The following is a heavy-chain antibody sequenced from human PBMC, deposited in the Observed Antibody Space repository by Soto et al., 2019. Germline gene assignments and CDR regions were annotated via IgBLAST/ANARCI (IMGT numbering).Heavy chain of an antibody. CDR3: ARVGTYYDSSGKQYFQH. D-gene: IGHD3-22*01. CDR1: GYTFTSYY. CDR2: INPSGGST. J-gene: IGHJ1*01. Sequence: ASVKVSCKASGYTFTSYYMHRVRQAHGQGLEWMGIINPSGGSTSYAQKFQGRVTMTRDTSTSTVYMELSSLRSEDTAVYYCARVGTYYDSSGKQYFQHWGQGTLVTVSS. V-gene: IGHV1-46*01.